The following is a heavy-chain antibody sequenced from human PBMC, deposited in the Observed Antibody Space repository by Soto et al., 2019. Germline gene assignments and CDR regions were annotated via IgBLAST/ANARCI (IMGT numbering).Heavy chain of an antibody. D-gene: IGHD4-17*01. V-gene: IGHV1-2*04. CDR2: INPKSGDT. Sequence: ASVKVSCKASGYTFSDYYMHWVRQAPGQGLEWMGWINPKSGDTSYAQKFQGWVTMTRDTSISTGYMELSRLRSDDTAVYYCARVKDADYRNWFDPWGQGTLVTVSS. CDR1: GYTFSDYY. J-gene: IGHJ5*02. CDR3: ARVKDADYRNWFDP.